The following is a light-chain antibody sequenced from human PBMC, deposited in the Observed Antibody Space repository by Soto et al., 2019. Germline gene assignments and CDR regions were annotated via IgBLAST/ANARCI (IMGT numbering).Light chain of an antibody. J-gene: IGKJ1*01. V-gene: IGKV1-6*01. Sequence: AIQLAQSPSSLSASVGDRVTITCRASQAIRTALGWYQQKPGKPPKLLIYAAATLQGGVPPRFSGSGSGTDFTLTISSLQPEDFATYYCLRVLSYFWAFGQGTKVE. CDR3: LRVLSYFWA. CDR1: QAIRTA. CDR2: AAA.